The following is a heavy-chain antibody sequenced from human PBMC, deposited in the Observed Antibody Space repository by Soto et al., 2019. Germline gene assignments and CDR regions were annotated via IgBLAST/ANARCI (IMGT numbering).Heavy chain of an antibody. CDR2: IRSKANSYAT. CDR1: GFTFSGSA. CDR3: SSSYYDFWSGYNLFDP. D-gene: IGHD3-3*01. J-gene: IGHJ5*02. Sequence: EVQLVESGGGLVQPGGSLKLSCAASGFTFSGSAMHWVRQASGKGLEWVGRIRSKANSYATAYAASVKGRFTISRDDSKNTAYLQMNSLKTEDTAVYYCSSSYYDFWSGYNLFDPWGQGTLVTVSS. V-gene: IGHV3-73*01.